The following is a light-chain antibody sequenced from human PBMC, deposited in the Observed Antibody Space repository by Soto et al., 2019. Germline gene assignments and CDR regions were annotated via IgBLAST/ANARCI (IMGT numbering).Light chain of an antibody. CDR1: SSDVGSYNL. J-gene: IGLJ1*01. CDR3: CSYASSSPVGV. CDR2: EGS. V-gene: IGLV2-14*02. Sequence: QSALTQPASVSGSPGQSITISCTGTSSDVGSYNLVSWYQQHPGKAPKLIIYEGSNRPSGVSTRFSGSKSGNTASLTISGLQAEDEADYYCCSYASSSPVGVFGTGTKLTVL.